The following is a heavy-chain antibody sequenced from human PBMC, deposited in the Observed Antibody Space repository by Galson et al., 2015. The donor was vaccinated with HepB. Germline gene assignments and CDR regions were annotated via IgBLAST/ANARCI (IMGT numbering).Heavy chain of an antibody. CDR2: ISTYNFNT. CDR1: GYTFTTYG. Sequence: SCKASGYTFTTYGISWVRQAPGQGLEWMGWISTYNFNTNSAQRLQDRVTMTTDTATNTAYMELRSLGSGDTAMYYCARARYSTSPPDFWGQGTLVTVSS. D-gene: IGHD1-26*01. V-gene: IGHV1-18*01. CDR3: ARARYSTSPPDF. J-gene: IGHJ4*02.